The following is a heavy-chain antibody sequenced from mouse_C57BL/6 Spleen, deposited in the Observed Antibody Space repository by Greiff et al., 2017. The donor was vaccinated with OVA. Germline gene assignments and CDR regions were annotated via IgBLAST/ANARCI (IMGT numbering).Heavy chain of an antibody. CDR2: IHPNSGST. CDR1: GYTFTSYW. J-gene: IGHJ3*01. CDR3: AKDYYGSSGFAY. D-gene: IGHD1-1*01. Sequence: QVHVKQSGAELVKPGASVKLSCKASGYTFTSYWMHWVKQRPGQGLEWIGMIHPNSGSTNYNEKFKSKATLTVDKSSSTAYMQLSSLTSEDSAVYYCAKDYYGSSGFAYWGQGTLVTVSA. V-gene: IGHV1-64*01.